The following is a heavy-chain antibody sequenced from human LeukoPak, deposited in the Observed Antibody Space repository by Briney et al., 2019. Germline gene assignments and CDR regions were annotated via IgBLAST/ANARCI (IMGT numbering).Heavy chain of an antibody. J-gene: IGHJ4*02. CDR1: GFTVSSNY. V-gene: IGHV3-53*01. CDR2: IYSGGST. D-gene: IGHD1-1*01. CDR3: ARDWNGRGLFDY. Sequence: PGGSLRLSCAASGFTVSSNYMSWVRQAPGRGLEWVSVIYSGGSTYYADSVKGRFTISRDNSKNTLYLQMNSLRAEDTAVYYCARDWNGRGLFDYWGQGTLVTVSS.